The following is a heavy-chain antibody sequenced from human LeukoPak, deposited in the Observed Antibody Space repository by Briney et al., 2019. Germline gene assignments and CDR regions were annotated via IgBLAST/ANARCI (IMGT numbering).Heavy chain of an antibody. CDR2: IIPILGTP. Sequence: GASVKVSCKASGGTFSSYAISWVRQAPGQGLEWMGGIIPILGTPNYAQKFQGRVTITADEFTSTAYMELSSLRSEDTAVYYCARTLLNTAISLYYFDYWGQGTLVTVSS. D-gene: IGHD2-21*02. CDR3: ARTLLNTAISLYYFDY. J-gene: IGHJ4*02. V-gene: IGHV1-69*13. CDR1: GGTFSSYA.